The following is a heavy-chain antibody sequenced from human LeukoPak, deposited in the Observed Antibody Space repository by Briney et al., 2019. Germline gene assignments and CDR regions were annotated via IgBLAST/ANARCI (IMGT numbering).Heavy chain of an antibody. CDR2: IYYSGST. D-gene: IGHD4-17*01. J-gene: IGHJ4*02. CDR3: ARTASTVTNAIEY. V-gene: IGHV4-59*01. CDR1: GGSISGYY. Sequence: PSETLSLTCTVSGGSISGYYWSWIRQPPGKGLGWIGYIYYSGSTDYNPSLTSRITISVATSKNQFSLKLSSVTAADTAVYYCARTASTVTNAIEYWGRGTLVIVSS.